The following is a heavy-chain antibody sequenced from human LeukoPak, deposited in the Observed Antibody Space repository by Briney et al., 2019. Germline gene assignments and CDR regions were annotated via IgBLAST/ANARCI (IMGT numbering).Heavy chain of an antibody. D-gene: IGHD3-22*01. Sequence: GESLKISCKGSGYSFSTYWIGWVRQMPGKGLEWMGTIYPGDSDTRYSPSFQGQVTISADKSINTTFLQWSSLKATDTAMYFCARRGHYDSSGYYPFDYWAQGTLVTVSS. CDR1: GYSFSTYW. J-gene: IGHJ4*02. CDR2: IYPGDSDT. CDR3: ARRGHYDSSGYYPFDY. V-gene: IGHV5-51*01.